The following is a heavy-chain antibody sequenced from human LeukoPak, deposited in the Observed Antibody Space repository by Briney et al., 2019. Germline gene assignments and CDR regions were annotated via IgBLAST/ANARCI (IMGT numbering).Heavy chain of an antibody. CDR2: IYPGDSDT. V-gene: IGHV5-51*01. J-gene: IGHJ4*02. CDR3: ARLTYYDNSGYL. D-gene: IGHD3-22*01. Sequence: GGSLKISCKASGYRFTTYWIAWVRQMPGKGLECMGVIYPGDSDTRYSPSFQGQVTISADKSISTAYLQWNSLKASDTAMYYCARLTYYDNSGYLWGQGTLVTVSS. CDR1: GYRFTTYW.